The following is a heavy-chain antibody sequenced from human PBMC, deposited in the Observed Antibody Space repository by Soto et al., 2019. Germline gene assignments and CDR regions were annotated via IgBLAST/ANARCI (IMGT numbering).Heavy chain of an antibody. CDR2: ISFDGKVK. V-gene: IGHV3-30*18. D-gene: IGHD6-13*01. CDR3: AKAIAAAGPLYFDY. J-gene: IGHJ4*02. Sequence: QAQLVESGGGVVQPGRSLRLSCAASGFTFRNYGMHWVRQAPGKGLEWVGVISFDGKVKYYADSLKGRFTISRDNSKNTLYLQMNSLRAEDTAVYYCAKAIAAAGPLYFDYWGQGTLVTVSS. CDR1: GFTFRNYG.